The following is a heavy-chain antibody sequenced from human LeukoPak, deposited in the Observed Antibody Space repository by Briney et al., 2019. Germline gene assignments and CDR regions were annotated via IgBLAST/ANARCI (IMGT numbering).Heavy chain of an antibody. J-gene: IGHJ6*02. V-gene: IGHV3-30*18. Sequence: GGSLRLSCAASGFTFSSYGMHWVRQAPGKGLEWVAVISYDGSNKYYADSVTGRFTISRDNSKNTLYLQMNSLRAEDTAVYYCAKDREVAGRGAYYYGMDVWGQGTTVTVSS. CDR2: ISYDGSNK. CDR1: GFTFSSYG. D-gene: IGHD6-19*01. CDR3: AKDREVAGRGAYYYGMDV.